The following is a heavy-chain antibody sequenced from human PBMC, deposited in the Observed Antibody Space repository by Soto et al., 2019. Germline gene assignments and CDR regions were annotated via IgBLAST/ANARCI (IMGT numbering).Heavy chain of an antibody. D-gene: IGHD3-22*01. J-gene: IGHJ4*02. CDR2: IVPIFGTA. Sequence: SVKVSCKASGGTFSSYAISWVRQAPGQGLEWMGGIVPIFGTANYAQKFQGRVTITADESTSTAYMELSSLRSEDTAVYYCARAPLLGDSSGYYFDYWGQGTLVTVSS. CDR1: GGTFSSYA. V-gene: IGHV1-69*13. CDR3: ARAPLLGDSSGYYFDY.